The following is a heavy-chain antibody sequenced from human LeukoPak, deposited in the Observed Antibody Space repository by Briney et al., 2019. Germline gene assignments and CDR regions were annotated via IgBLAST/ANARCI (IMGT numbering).Heavy chain of an antibody. Sequence: GGSLRLSCAASGFTFSSYGMHWVRQAPGKGLEWVAVISYDGSNKYYADSVKGRFTISRDNSKNTLYLQMNSLRAEDTAVYYCAKDSYGGNSEWGGYYYYYGMDVWGQGTTVTVSS. CDR2: ISYDGSNK. D-gene: IGHD4-23*01. CDR3: AKDSYGGNSEWGGYYYYYGMDV. J-gene: IGHJ6*02. V-gene: IGHV3-30*18. CDR1: GFTFSSYG.